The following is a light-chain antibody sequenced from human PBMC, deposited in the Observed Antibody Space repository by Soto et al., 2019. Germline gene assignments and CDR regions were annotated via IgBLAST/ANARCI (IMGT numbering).Light chain of an antibody. CDR3: QQYGTSPIT. CDR2: GAS. CDR1: QTVSSY. J-gene: IGKJ5*01. V-gene: IGKV3-20*01. Sequence: ENVLTQSPGTLSLSPGERATLSCRASQTVSSYLTWYQQRPGQAPRLLISGASRRATGIPDRFSGSGSGTDFTLTISRLEPEYFALYYCQQYGTSPITFCQGTRLEIK.